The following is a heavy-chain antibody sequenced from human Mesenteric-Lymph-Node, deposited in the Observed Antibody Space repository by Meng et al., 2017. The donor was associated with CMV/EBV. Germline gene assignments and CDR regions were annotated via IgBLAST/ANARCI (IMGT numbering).Heavy chain of an antibody. D-gene: IGHD2-2*01. V-gene: IGHV3-74*01. Sequence: GGSLRLSCAASGFTFTSYWMHWVRQAPGKGLVWVSRINSDGSSTNYADSVKGRFTISRDNAKNTLYVQMNSLRAEDTAVYYCASWSGNCNSTSCRYYFDYWGQGTLVTVSS. CDR3: ASWSGNCNSTSCRYYFDY. CDR1: GFTFTSYW. J-gene: IGHJ4*02. CDR2: INSDGSST.